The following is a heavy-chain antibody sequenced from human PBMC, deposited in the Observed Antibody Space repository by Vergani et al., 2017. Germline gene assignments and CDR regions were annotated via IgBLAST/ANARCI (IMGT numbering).Heavy chain of an antibody. CDR2: IYANGNT. J-gene: IGHJ3*02. V-gene: IGHV4-59*10. CDR1: GGSFSGYF. D-gene: IGHD3-16*01. Sequence: QVQLQQWGAGLLKPSETLSLTCAVYGGSFSGYFWTWIRQSAGKGLEWIGRIYANGNTNYNPSLESRVTMSVDTSKNQFSLKLTSVTAADTAVYFCAREKGDLRGDAFDIWGQGTMVSVSS. CDR3: AREKGDLRGDAFDI.